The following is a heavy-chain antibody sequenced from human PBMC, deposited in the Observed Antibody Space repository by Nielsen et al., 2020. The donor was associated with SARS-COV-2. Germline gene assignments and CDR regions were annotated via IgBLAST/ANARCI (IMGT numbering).Heavy chain of an antibody. V-gene: IGHV4-39*07. CDR3: ARGSAELRYFDWLFGWFDP. CDR2: IYYSGST. D-gene: IGHD3-9*01. CDR1: GGSISSSSYY. Sequence: SETLSLTCTVSGGSISSSSYYWGWIRQPPGKGLEWIGSIYYSGSTYYNPSLKSRVTISVDTSKNQFSLKLSSVTAADTAVYYCARGSAELRYFDWLFGWFDPWGQGTLVTVSS. J-gene: IGHJ5*02.